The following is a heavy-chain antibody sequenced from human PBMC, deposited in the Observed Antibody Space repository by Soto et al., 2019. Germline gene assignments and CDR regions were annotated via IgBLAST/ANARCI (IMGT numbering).Heavy chain of an antibody. CDR3: ARGGWRQIDY. J-gene: IGHJ4*02. Sequence: QVQLQESGPGLVKPSETLSLTCTVSGGSISVYYWSWIRQPPGKGLEWIGYIYYSGSTNYNPSLKSRVTISVDTSKNQFSLKLSSVTAADTAVYFCARGGWRQIDYWGQGTLVTVSS. CDR1: GGSISVYY. V-gene: IGHV4-59*08. D-gene: IGHD3-3*01. CDR2: IYYSGST.